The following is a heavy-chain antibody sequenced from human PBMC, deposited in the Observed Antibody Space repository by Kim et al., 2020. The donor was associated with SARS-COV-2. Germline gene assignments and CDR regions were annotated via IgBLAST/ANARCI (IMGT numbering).Heavy chain of an antibody. D-gene: IGHD4-17*01. CDR3: ARATTVTPYFDY. Sequence: YYNPSLKSRVTISVDTAKNQFSLKLSSVTAADTAVYYCARATTVTPYFDYWGQGTLVTVSS. J-gene: IGHJ4*02. V-gene: IGHV4-30-2*05.